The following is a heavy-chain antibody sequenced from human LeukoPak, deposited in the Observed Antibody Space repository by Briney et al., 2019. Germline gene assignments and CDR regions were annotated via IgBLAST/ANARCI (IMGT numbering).Heavy chain of an antibody. D-gene: IGHD6-19*01. V-gene: IGHV1-18*01. CDR3: ARDVSDSIAVAGITFGY. CDR2: ISAYNGNT. Sequence: ASVKVSCKASGYTFTSYGISWVRQAPGQGLEWMGWISAYNGNTNYAQKLQGRVTMTTDTSTSTAYMELRSLRSDDTAVYYCARDVSDSIAVAGITFGYWGQETLVTVSS. J-gene: IGHJ4*02. CDR1: GYTFTSYG.